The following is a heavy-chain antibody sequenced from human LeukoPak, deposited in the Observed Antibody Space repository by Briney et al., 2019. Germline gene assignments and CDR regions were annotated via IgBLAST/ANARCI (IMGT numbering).Heavy chain of an antibody. V-gene: IGHV1-46*01. Sequence: GASVKLSCKASGYSFTMCYLHWVRQAPGQGLEWMGIINPSDDTTTHAQKFQGRVTMTGDTSTSTVYMELSSLRPADRAVYYCARDLRHHSGIAVSPFDYWGQGTLVTVSS. CDR1: GYSFTMCY. CDR3: ARDLRHHSGIAVSPFDY. J-gene: IGHJ4*02. D-gene: IGHD6-19*01. CDR2: INPSDDTT.